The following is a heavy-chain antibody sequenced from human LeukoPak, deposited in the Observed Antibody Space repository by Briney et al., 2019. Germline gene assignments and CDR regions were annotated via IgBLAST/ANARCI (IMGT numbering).Heavy chain of an antibody. CDR3: ARDLGITTMFTGVHGMDV. CDR1: GGTFSSYA. V-gene: IGHV1-69*13. J-gene: IGHJ6*02. Sequence: SVKVSCKASGGTFSSYAISWVRQAPGQGLEWMGGIIPIFGTANYAQKFQGRVTITADESTSTAYMELSSLRSEDTAVYYCARDLGITTMFTGVHGMDVWGQGTTVTVSS. CDR2: IIPIFGTA. D-gene: IGHD3-3*01.